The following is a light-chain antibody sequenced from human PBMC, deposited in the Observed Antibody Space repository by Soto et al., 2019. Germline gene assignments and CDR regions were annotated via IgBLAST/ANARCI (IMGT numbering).Light chain of an antibody. CDR1: TSNIGAGYH. CDR2: DNT. Sequence: QSVLTQPPSVSGAPGQRVSISCTGSTSNIGAGYHVHWYQQFPGTAPKLLMYDNTTRPSGVPDRFSGSKSGTSASLAITGLQAEDEADYYCQSYDSSLSSYVFGTGTKVTVL. CDR3: QSYDSSLSSYV. J-gene: IGLJ1*01. V-gene: IGLV1-40*01.